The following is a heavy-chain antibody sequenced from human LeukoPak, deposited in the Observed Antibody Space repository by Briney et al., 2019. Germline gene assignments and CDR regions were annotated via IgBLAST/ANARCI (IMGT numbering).Heavy chain of an antibody. Sequence: GGSLRLSCAASRFTFSSYAMSWVRQAPGKGLEWVSAISGSGGSTYYADSVKGRFTISRDNSKNTLYLQMNSLRAEDTAVYYCAKGDYYDSSGYDYWGQGTLVTVSS. CDR2: ISGSGGST. J-gene: IGHJ4*02. D-gene: IGHD3-22*01. CDR3: AKGDYYDSSGYDY. CDR1: RFTFSSYA. V-gene: IGHV3-23*01.